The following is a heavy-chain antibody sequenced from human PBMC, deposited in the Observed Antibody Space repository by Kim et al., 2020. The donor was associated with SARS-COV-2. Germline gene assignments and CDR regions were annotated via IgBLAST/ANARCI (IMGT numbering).Heavy chain of an antibody. CDR2: INPSGGST. V-gene: IGHV1-46*01. Sequence: ASVKVSCKASGYTFTSYYMHWVRQAPGQGLEWMGIINPSGGSTSYAQKFQGRVTMTRDTSTSTVYMELSSLRSEDTAVYYCVRESVFVVSAGVRYYYGMDVWGQGTTVTVSS. J-gene: IGHJ6*02. D-gene: IGHD2-21*01. CDR1: GYTFTSYY. CDR3: VRESVFVVSAGVRYYYGMDV.